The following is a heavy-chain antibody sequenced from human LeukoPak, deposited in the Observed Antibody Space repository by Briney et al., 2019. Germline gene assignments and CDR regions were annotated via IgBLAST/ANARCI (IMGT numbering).Heavy chain of an antibody. CDR2: INPNSGGT. CDR3: ARDELWNGYYSVNYNYYGMDV. J-gene: IGHJ6*02. V-gene: IGHV1-2*06. D-gene: IGHD3-3*01. CDR1: VYTFTGYY. Sequence: ASVKVSCKASVYTFTGYYMHGVRQAPGQGLEWMERINPNSGGTNYAQKFQGRVTMPRATSISTAYMELSRLTSADTAVYYCARDELWNGYYSVNYNYYGMDVWGQGTTVTVSS.